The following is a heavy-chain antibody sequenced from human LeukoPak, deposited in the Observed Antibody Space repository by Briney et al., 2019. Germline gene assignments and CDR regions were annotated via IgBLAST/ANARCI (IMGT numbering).Heavy chain of an antibody. Sequence: PSETLSLTCTVSGGSINSSSYYWGWIRQPPGKGLESIGSIYYSGSTYYNPSLKSRATISVDTSKNQFSLKLSSVTAADTAVYYCARGHQVPAAMQGYYYYYGMDVWGQGTTVTVSS. CDR2: IYYSGST. D-gene: IGHD2-2*01. V-gene: IGHV4-39*01. CDR1: GGSINSSSYY. CDR3: ARGHQVPAAMQGYYYYYGMDV. J-gene: IGHJ6*02.